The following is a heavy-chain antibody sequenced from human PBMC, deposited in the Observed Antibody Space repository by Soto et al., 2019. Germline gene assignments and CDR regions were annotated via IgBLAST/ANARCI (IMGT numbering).Heavy chain of an antibody. V-gene: IGHV4-4*02. D-gene: IGHD3-10*01. J-gene: IGHJ6*02. CDR1: SGSISSSNW. CDR3: ARDRVLLWFGESGYYYYGMDV. CDR2: IYHSGST. Sequence: SETLPLTCAVSSGSISSSNWWSWVRQPPGKGLEWIGEIYHSGSTNYNPSLKSRVTISVDKSKNQFSLKLSSVTAADTAVYYCARDRVLLWFGESGYYYYGMDVWGQGTTVTVSS.